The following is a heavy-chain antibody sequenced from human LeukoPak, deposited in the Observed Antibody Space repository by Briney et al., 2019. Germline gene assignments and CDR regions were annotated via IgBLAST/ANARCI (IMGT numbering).Heavy chain of an antibody. V-gene: IGHV5-51*01. CDR2: IYPGDSDT. Sequence: GESLKISCKGSGYSFTNYWIGWVRQLPGKGLEWMGIIYPGDSDTRYSPSFQGQVTISADKSISTAYLQWSSLKASDTAMYYCARGGYCSGVSCRLDYWGQGTLVTVSS. CDR1: GYSFTNYW. CDR3: ARGGYCSGVSCRLDY. D-gene: IGHD2-15*01. J-gene: IGHJ4*02.